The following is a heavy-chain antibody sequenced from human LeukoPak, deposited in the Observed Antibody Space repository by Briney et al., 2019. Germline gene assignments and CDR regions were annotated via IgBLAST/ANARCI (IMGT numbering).Heavy chain of an antibody. CDR1: GYTFTGYY. Sequence: ASVTVSCKASGYTFTGYYMHWVRQAPGQGLEWMGWINPNNGGTNYAQRFQGRVTMTRDTSISTAYMELSRLTSDDTAIYYCARDFGGRNTVLDPWGQGTLVTVST. V-gene: IGHV1-2*02. CDR3: ARDFGGRNTVLDP. CDR2: INPNNGGT. J-gene: IGHJ5*02. D-gene: IGHD3-16*01.